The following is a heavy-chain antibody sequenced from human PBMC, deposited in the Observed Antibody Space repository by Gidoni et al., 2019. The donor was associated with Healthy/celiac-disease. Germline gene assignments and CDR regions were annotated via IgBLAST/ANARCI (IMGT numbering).Heavy chain of an antibody. J-gene: IGHJ4*02. CDR3: AREDYDSSGYYGG. CDR1: GFTFSSYS. V-gene: IGHV3-21*01. CDR2: ISSSSSYI. D-gene: IGHD3-22*01. Sequence: EVQLVESGGGLVKPGGSLRLSCAASGFTFSSYSMNWVRQAPGKGLEWVSSISSSSSYIYYADSVKGRFTISRDNAKNSLYLQMNSLRAEDTAVYYCAREDYDSSGYYGGWGQGTLATVSS.